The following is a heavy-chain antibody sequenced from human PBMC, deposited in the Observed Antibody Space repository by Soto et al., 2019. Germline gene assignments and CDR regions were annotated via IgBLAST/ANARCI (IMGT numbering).Heavy chain of an antibody. V-gene: IGHV1-2*04. CDR3: ARVPYRGSSTSRKPAFDI. J-gene: IGHJ3*02. CDR2: INPNSGGT. Sequence: ASVKVSCKASGYTFTGYYMHWVRQAPGQGLEWMGWINPNSGGTNYAQKFQSWVTMTRDTSISTAYMELSRLRSDDTAVYYCARVPYRGSSTSRKPAFDIWGQGTMVTVSS. D-gene: IGHD2-2*01. CDR1: GYTFTGYY.